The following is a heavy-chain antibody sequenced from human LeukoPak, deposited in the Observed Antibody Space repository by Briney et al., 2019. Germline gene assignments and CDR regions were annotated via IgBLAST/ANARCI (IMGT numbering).Heavy chain of an antibody. CDR1: GYTFTGYY. CDR3: ARVTVVTAIPTL. D-gene: IGHD2-21*02. J-gene: IGHJ4*02. CDR2: INPNSGDT. V-gene: IGHV1-2*02. Sequence: ASVKVSCKASGYTFTGYYMHWVRQAPGLGLEWMGWINPNSGDTILAQRFQGRVTLTRDTSVSTAYMELSRLTSDDTAVYYCARVTVVTAIPTLWGQGTLVTVSS.